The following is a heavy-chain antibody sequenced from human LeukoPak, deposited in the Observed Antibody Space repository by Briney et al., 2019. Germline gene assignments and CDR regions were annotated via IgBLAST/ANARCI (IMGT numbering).Heavy chain of an antibody. J-gene: IGHJ5*02. V-gene: IGHV4-39*07. CDR3: ALRRLTSAQIIEDNWFDP. D-gene: IGHD3-16*01. Sequence: SETLSLTCTVSGGSISSSTYCWGWIRQPPGKGLEWIGSICYSGSTFYNPSLKSRVTLSVDTSKNQFSLRLTSVTAADTAVYYCALRRLTSAQIIEDNWFDPWGQGALVTVSS. CDR1: GGSISSSTYC. CDR2: ICYSGST.